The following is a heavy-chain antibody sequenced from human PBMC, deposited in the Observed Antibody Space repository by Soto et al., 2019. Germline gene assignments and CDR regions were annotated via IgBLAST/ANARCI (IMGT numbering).Heavy chain of an antibody. CDR2: IYYSGST. D-gene: IGHD1-26*01. CDR3: ARDHGSSEWEPLRV. CDR1: GGSISSYY. J-gene: IGHJ4*02. V-gene: IGHV4-59*01. Sequence: QVQLQESGPGLVKPSETLSLTCTVSGGSISSYYWSWIRQPPGKGLEWIGYIYYSGSTNYNPSLKSRVTISVDTSKNQFSLKLSSVTAADTAVYYCARDHGSSEWEPLRVWGQGTLVTVSS.